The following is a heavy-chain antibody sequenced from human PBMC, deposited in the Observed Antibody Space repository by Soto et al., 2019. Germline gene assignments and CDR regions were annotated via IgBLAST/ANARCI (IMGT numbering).Heavy chain of an antibody. J-gene: IGHJ3*02. CDR3: ARETKGAFDI. Sequence: EVQLVESGGGLVQPGGSLRLSCAASGFTFSSYWMNWVRQAPGKGLEWVANIKQDGSEKYYVDSVKGRFTISRDNARNSLFLQMNRLRAEDTAVYYCARETKGAFDIWGQGTMVTVSS. D-gene: IGHD1-1*01. CDR2: IKQDGSEK. CDR1: GFTFSSYW. V-gene: IGHV3-7*01.